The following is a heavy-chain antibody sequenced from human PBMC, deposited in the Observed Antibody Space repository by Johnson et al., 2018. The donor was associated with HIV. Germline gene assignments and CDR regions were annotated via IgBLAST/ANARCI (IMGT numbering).Heavy chain of an antibody. CDR1: GFTFDDYA. J-gene: IGHJ3*02. CDR2: ISWNSGSI. V-gene: IGHV3-9*01. Sequence: VQLVESGGGLVQPGRSLRLSCAASGFTFDDYAMYWVRQGPGKGLEWVSGISWNSGSIGYADSVKGRFTISRDNAKNSLYLQMNSLRAEDTALYYCAKDISWITMSRGAFDIWGQGTMVTVSS. D-gene: IGHD3-22*01. CDR3: AKDISWITMSRGAFDI.